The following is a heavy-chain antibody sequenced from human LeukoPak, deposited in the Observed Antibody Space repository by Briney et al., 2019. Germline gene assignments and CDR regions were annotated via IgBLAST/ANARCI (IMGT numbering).Heavy chain of an antibody. D-gene: IGHD3-22*01. CDR2: IIPIFGTA. J-gene: IGHJ2*01. Sequence: SVKVSCKASGGTFISYAISWVRQAPGQGLEWMGRIIPIFGTANYAQKFQGRVTITTDESTSTAYMELSSLRSEDTAVYYCARDYDSSGYYYDWYFDLWGRGTLVTVSS. CDR3: ARDYDSSGYYYDWYFDL. CDR1: GGTFISYA. V-gene: IGHV1-69*05.